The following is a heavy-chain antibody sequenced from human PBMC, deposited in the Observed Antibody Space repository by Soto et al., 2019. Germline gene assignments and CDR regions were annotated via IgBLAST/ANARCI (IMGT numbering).Heavy chain of an antibody. V-gene: IGHV1-18*01. D-gene: IGHD4-17*01. J-gene: IGHJ5*02. CDR2: ISAYNSNT. CDR3: ARDNYGNNWFDP. Sequence: AASVKVSCKASGYTFTSYGISWVRQAPGQGLEWMGWISAYNSNTNYAQKLQGRVTMTTDTSTSTAYMELRSLRSDDTAVYYCARDNYGNNWFDPWGQGTLVTVSS. CDR1: GYTFTSYG.